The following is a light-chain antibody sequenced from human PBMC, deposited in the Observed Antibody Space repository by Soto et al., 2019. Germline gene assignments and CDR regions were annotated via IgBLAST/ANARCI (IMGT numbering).Light chain of an antibody. V-gene: IGLV2-23*02. CDR2: EDT. Sequence: QSVLTQPASVSESPGQSITISCIGTSSDVGTYILVSWYQQLPARAPKLMIYEDTKRPSGVSDRFSGSKSGNTASLTISGLQADDEADYYCCSYAGSGTFVFGGGTKVTVL. CDR3: CSYAGSGTFV. CDR1: SSDVGTYIL. J-gene: IGLJ2*01.